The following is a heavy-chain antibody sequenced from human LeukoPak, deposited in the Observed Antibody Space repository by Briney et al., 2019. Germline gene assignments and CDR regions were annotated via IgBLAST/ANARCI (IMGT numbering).Heavy chain of an antibody. CDR1: GFTFSRYW. Sequence: GGSLRLSCAASGFTFSRYWMSWVRQAPGKGLEWVSYISFSVNTKYYGDSVKGRFTISRDNAKNSLYLHMDSLRAEDTAVYYCARGAYSSGWAYFDHWGQGTLVTVSS. J-gene: IGHJ4*02. D-gene: IGHD6-19*01. V-gene: IGHV3-48*04. CDR3: ARGAYSSGWAYFDH. CDR2: ISFSVNTK.